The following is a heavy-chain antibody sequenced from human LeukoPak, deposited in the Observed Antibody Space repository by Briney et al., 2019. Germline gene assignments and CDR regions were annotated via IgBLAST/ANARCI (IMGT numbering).Heavy chain of an antibody. CDR1: GFTFSSYS. CDR2: ISSSSKYI. J-gene: IGHJ4*02. V-gene: IGHV3-21*01. CDR3: ARDSTNFDY. Sequence: NPGGSLRLSCAASGFTFSSYSMNWVRQAPGKGLEWVSSISSSSKYIYYTDSMKGRFTISRDNAKNSLYLQMNSLRAEDTAVYYCARDSTNFDYWGQGTLVTVSS. D-gene: IGHD5-24*01.